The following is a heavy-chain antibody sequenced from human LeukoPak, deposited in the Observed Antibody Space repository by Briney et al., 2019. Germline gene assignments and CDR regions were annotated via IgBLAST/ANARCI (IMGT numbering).Heavy chain of an antibody. CDR1: GFTFGDYA. J-gene: IGHJ4*02. D-gene: IGHD6-6*01. CDR3: TADSPVSMAHSFDF. Sequence: LPGGSLRLSCTASGFTFGDYAMSWVRQAPGKGLEWVGFIRSKAYGGTTEYAASVKGRFTISRDDSENTVHLQMNSLKIEDTAVYYCTADSPVSMAHSFDFWGQGILVTVSS. CDR2: IRSKAYGGTT. V-gene: IGHV3-49*04.